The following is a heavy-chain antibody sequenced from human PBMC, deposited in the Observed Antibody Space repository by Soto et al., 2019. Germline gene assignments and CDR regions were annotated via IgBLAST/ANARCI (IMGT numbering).Heavy chain of an antibody. V-gene: IGHV4-59*08. J-gene: IGHJ4*02. Sequence: PSETLSLTCTVSDGSISSYYWSWLRQPPGKGLEWIGYNYDSGSTLYNPSLKSRITISVDRPNNQFSLKLSSVTAADTAIYYCAGDIRSGSYRFDYWGQGALVTVSS. CDR1: DGSISSYY. CDR2: NYDSGST. CDR3: AGDIRSGSYRFDY. D-gene: IGHD1-26*01.